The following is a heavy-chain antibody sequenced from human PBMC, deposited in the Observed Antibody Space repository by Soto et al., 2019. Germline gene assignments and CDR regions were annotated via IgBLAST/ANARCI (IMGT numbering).Heavy chain of an antibody. J-gene: IGHJ6*03. Sequence: QVQLVESGGGLVKPGGSLRLSCAASGFTFSDYYMSWIRQAPGKGLEWVSYISSSGSTIYYADSVKGRFTISRDNAKNSLCLQMNSLRAEDTAVYYGARGALIYCSSTSCLDYYYYYYMDVWGKGTTVTVSS. CDR3: ARGALIYCSSTSCLDYYYYYYMDV. CDR1: GFTFSDYY. CDR2: ISSSGSTI. V-gene: IGHV3-11*01. D-gene: IGHD2-2*01.